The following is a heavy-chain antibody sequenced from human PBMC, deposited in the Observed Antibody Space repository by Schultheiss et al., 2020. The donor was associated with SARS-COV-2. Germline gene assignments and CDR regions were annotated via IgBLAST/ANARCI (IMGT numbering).Heavy chain of an antibody. CDR1: GFTFSSYA. Sequence: GESLKISCAASGFTFSSYAMNWVRQAPGKGLEWVSGISWNSGSIGYADSVKGRFTISRDNSKNTLYLQMNSLRAEDTAVYYCARGSSPRGPDCGGDCSLDWGQGTLVTVSS. J-gene: IGHJ4*02. CDR2: ISWNSGSI. CDR3: ARGSSPRGPDCGGDCSLD. D-gene: IGHD2-21*02. V-gene: IGHV3-23*01.